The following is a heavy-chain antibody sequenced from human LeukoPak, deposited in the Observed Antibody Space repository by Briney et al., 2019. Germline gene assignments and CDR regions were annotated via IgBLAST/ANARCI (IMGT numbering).Heavy chain of an antibody. D-gene: IGHD3-3*01. CDR2: ISYDGSNK. V-gene: IGHV3-30-3*01. CDR3: ARERRYDFWSPYGY. CDR1: GFTFSSYA. J-gene: IGHJ4*02. Sequence: PGRSLRLSCAASGFTFSSYAMHWVRQAPGKGLEWVAVISYDGSNKYYADSVKGRFTISRDNSKNTLYLQMNSLRAEDTAVYYCARERRYDFWSPYGYWGPGTLVTVSS.